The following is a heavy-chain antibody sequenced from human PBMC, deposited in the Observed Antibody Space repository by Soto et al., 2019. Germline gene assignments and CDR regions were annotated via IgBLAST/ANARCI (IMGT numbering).Heavy chain of an antibody. Sequence: GGSLRLSCEGSGFIFSNNGMHWVRQAPGKGLEWVAFMSYDGSAKFLADPVKGRFTISRDNSKSTLFLHMSSLGAEDTAMYYCAIVRVADSPLDHWGQGTLVTVSS. V-gene: IGHV3-30*02. CDR2: MSYDGSAK. CDR1: GFIFSNNG. CDR3: AIVRVADSPLDH. J-gene: IGHJ4*02. D-gene: IGHD3-10*02.